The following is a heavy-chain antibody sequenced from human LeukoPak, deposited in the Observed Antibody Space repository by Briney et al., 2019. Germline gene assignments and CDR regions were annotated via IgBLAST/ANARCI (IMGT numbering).Heavy chain of an antibody. D-gene: IGHD3-22*01. CDR1: GGSISSYY. J-gene: IGHJ4*02. V-gene: IGHV4-59*01. CDR3: ARASRYYYEDY. CDR2: IYYSGST. Sequence: SETLSLTCTVSGGSISSYYWSWIRQPPGKGLEWIGYIYYSGSTNYNPSLKSRVTISVDTSKNQLSLKLSSVTAADTAVYYCARASRYYYEDYWGQGTLVTVSS.